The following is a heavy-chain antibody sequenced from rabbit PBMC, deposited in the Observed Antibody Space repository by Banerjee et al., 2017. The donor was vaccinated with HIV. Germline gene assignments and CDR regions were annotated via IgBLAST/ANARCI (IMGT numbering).Heavy chain of an antibody. Sequence: QSLEESGGDLVKPGASLTLTCTASGFSFSSSYYMCWVRQAPGKGLEWIACIYTASGSTYYASWAKGRFTISKTSSTTVTLQMTSLTAADTATYFCARDAGYATYDGIFDLWGPGTLVTVS. CDR2: IYTASGST. J-gene: IGHJ4*01. D-gene: IGHD6-1*01. V-gene: IGHV1S40*01. CDR1: GFSFSSSYY. CDR3: ARDAGYATYDGIFDL.